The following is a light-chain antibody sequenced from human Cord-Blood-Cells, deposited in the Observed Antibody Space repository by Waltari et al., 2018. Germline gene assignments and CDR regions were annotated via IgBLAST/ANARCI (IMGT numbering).Light chain of an antibody. V-gene: IGKV1-9*01. Sequence: IQLTQSPSSLSASVGDRVTITCRASQGISSYLAWYQQKPGKDPKLLIYAASTLQSGVPSRFSGSGSGTDFTLNISSLQPEDFATYYCQQLNSYPLTFGGGTKVEIK. CDR2: AAS. CDR1: QGISSY. J-gene: IGKJ4*01. CDR3: QQLNSYPLT.